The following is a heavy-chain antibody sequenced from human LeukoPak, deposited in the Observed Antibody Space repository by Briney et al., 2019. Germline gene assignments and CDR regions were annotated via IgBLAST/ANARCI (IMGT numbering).Heavy chain of an antibody. CDR3: ARVTRISGSYGY. Sequence: GASVKVSCKASGYTFTSYDINWVRQATGQGLEWMGWMNPNSGNTGYAQKFQGRVAMTRNTSISTAYMELSSLRSEDTAVYYCARVTRISGSYGYWGQGTLVTVSS. J-gene: IGHJ4*02. CDR1: GYTFTSYD. V-gene: IGHV1-8*01. CDR2: MNPNSGNT. D-gene: IGHD1-26*01.